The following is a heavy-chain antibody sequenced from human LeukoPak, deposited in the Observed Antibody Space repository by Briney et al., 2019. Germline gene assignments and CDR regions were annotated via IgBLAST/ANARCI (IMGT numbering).Heavy chain of an antibody. Sequence: ASVKVSCKASGYTFTSYYMHWVRQAPGQGLEWMGIINPSGGSTSYAQKFQGRVTMTRDTSTSTVYMELSSLRSEDTAVYYCAREIGANPYDYVWGSYRYTYAFDIWGQGTMVTVCS. V-gene: IGHV1-46*01. D-gene: IGHD3-16*02. CDR1: GYTFTSYY. J-gene: IGHJ3*02. CDR2: INPSGGST. CDR3: AREIGANPYDYVWGSYRYTYAFDI.